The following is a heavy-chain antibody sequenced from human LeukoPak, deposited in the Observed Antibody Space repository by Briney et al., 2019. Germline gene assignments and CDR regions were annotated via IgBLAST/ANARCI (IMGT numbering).Heavy chain of an antibody. CDR3: ARGTVQGYGDNSDFAY. Sequence: ASETLSLTCTVSGGSISSYYWSWLRQPPGKGLEWIGYIYYSGSTNYNPSLKSRVTISVDTSKNQFSLKLSSVTAADTAVYYCARGTVQGYGDNSDFAYWGQGLLVTVSS. CDR2: IYYSGST. D-gene: IGHD4-23*01. CDR1: GGSISSYY. J-gene: IGHJ4*02. V-gene: IGHV4-59*08.